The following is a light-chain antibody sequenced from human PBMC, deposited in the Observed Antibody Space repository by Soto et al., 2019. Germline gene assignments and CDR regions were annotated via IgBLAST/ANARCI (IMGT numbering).Light chain of an antibody. CDR3: SSYTTSNPYV. CDR1: SSDVGGYNY. V-gene: IGLV2-14*01. J-gene: IGLJ1*01. CDR2: EVS. Sequence: QSALTQPASVSGSPGQSITISCTGTSSDVGGYNYVSWYQQHPGKAPKLIIYEVSNRPSGVSNRFSGSKSDNTASLTISGIQAEDEADYDCSSYTTSNPYVFGPGTTLPVL.